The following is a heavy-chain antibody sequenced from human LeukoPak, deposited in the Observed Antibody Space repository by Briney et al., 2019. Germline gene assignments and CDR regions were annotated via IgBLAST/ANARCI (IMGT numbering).Heavy chain of an antibody. CDR3: ARDNSVEDTAWWFGP. J-gene: IGHJ5*02. CDR1: GYTFTSYY. CDR2: INPSGGST. V-gene: IGHV1-46*01. Sequence: ASVKVSCKPSGYTFTSYYMLWVRQAPGQGLEWMGIINPSGGSTSYALKFQGRVTMTRDISTSTDYRELSSLRSEDTAVYYCARDNSVEDTAWWFGPWSQGTLVTVSS. D-gene: IGHD4-23*01.